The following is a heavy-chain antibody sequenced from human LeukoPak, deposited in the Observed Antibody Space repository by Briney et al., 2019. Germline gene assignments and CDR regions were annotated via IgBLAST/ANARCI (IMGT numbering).Heavy chain of an antibody. D-gene: IGHD5-18*01. CDR2: IKPDGSEK. J-gene: IGHJ4*02. CDR1: GLTFSSYW. CDR3: ARGIQLSDY. Sequence: GGSLRLSCAGSGLTFSSYWMTWVRQAPGKGLEWVANIKPDGSEKAYVDSVKGRFTISRDNSKNTLFLQMNSLRAEDTAVFYCARGIQLSDYWGQGTLVTVSS. V-gene: IGHV3-7*02.